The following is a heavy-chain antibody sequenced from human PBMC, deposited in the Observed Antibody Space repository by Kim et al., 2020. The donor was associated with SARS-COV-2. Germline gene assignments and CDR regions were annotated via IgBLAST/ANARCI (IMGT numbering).Heavy chain of an antibody. V-gene: IGHV3-33*01. J-gene: IGHJ6*02. Sequence: GGSLRLSCAASGFSFSSYGMHWVRQAPGKGLEWVAVIWYDGTNKYYTDSVKGRFTISRDNSQNTLYLQMNSLRVEDSAFYYCARVEGSGSYATTYYFYGMDVWGQGTTVTVSS. CDR3: ARVEGSGSYATTYYFYGMDV. D-gene: IGHD3-10*01. CDR2: IWYDGTNK. CDR1: GFSFSSYG.